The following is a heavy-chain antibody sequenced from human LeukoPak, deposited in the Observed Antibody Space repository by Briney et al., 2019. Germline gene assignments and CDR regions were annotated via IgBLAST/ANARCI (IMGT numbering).Heavy chain of an antibody. CDR3: VRDVGYFHFDS. J-gene: IGHJ4*02. Sequence: SGGSLRLSCAASGFGFGSFWMTWIRQAPGKGLEWVGHINEDGSQTNYIDSVTGRFTISRDNTKDSLYLQMNSLRAEDTAVYFCVRDVGYFHFDSWGQGILVTVSS. V-gene: IGHV3-7*01. CDR1: GFGFGSFW. D-gene: IGHD1-1*01. CDR2: INEDGSQT.